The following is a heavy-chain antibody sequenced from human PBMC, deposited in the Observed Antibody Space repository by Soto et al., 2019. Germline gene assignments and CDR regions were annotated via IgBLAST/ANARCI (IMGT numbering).Heavy chain of an antibody. CDR3: ARDRRGIVDQMSATKDYYYYYLDV. CDR2: IYYSGST. J-gene: IGHJ6*03. D-gene: IGHD1-26*01. CDR1: GGSISSYY. Sequence: SETLSLTCTVSGGSISSYYWSWIRQPPGKGLEWIGYIYYSGSTNYNPSLKSRVTISVDTSKNQFSLKLSSVTAADTAVYYCARDRRGIVDQMSATKDYYYYYLDVWGKGTTVTVS. V-gene: IGHV4-59*01.